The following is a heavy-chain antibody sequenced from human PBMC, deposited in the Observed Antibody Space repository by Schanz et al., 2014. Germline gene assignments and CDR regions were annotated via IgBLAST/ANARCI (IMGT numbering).Heavy chain of an antibody. CDR2: ISGSGGST. D-gene: IGHD3-16*02. Sequence: EVQLLESGGGLVQPGGSLRLSCAASGFNFNNFAMTWVRQAPGKGLEWVIVISGSGGSTYYADSVRGRFTISRDNAKNTLYLQLGSLSAEDTAVYFCARDNRYYLFDYWGQGALVTVSS. V-gene: IGHV3-23*01. CDR1: GFNFNNFA. CDR3: ARDNRYYLFDY. J-gene: IGHJ4*02.